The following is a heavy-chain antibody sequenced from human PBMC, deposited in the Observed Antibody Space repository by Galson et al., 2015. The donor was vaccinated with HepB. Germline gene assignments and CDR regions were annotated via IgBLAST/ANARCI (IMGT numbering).Heavy chain of an antibody. D-gene: IGHD3-10*01. Sequence: SLRLSCAASGFTFSSYGMHWVRQAPGKGLEWVAVIWYDGSNKYYADSVKGRFTISRDNSKNTLYLQMNSLRAEDTAVYYCARLDRVHYYGSGSYLGYHWFDPWGQGTLVTVSS. J-gene: IGHJ5*02. CDR3: ARLDRVHYYGSGSYLGYHWFDP. V-gene: IGHV3-33*01. CDR1: GFTFSSYG. CDR2: IWYDGSNK.